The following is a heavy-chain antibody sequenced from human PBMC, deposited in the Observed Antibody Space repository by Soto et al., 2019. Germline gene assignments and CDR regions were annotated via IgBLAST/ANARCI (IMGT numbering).Heavy chain of an antibody. Sequence: PGGSLRLSCAASGFTFSSYAMSWVRQAPGKGLEWVSAISGSGGSTYYADSVKGRFTISRDNSKNTLYLQMNSLRAEDTAVYYCAKYGSGSYIPSYGMDVWGQGTTVTVSS. CDR3: AKYGSGSYIPSYGMDV. CDR2: ISGSGGST. D-gene: IGHD3-10*01. CDR1: GFTFSSYA. J-gene: IGHJ6*02. V-gene: IGHV3-23*01.